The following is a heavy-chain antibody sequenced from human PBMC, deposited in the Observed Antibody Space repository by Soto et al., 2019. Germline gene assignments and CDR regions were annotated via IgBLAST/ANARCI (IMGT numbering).Heavy chain of an antibody. J-gene: IGHJ4*02. V-gene: IGHV4-31*03. CDR1: GGSISSGGYY. Sequence: SETLSLTCTVSGGSISSGGYYWSWIRQHPGKGLEWIGYIYYSGSTYYNPSLKSRVTISVDTSKNQFSLKLSSVTAADTAVYYCARWYSSSLDYWGQGTLVTVSS. CDR2: IYYSGST. CDR3: ARWYSSSLDY. D-gene: IGHD6-13*01.